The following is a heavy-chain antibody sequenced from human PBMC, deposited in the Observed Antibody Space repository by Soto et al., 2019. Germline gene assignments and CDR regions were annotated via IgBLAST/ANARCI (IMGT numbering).Heavy chain of an antibody. CDR1: GGSFSGYY. D-gene: IGHD2-15*01. V-gene: IGHV4-34*01. Sequence: QVQLQQWGAGLLKPSETLSLTCAVYGGSFSGYYWSWIRQPPGKGLEWIGEINHSGSTNYNPSLKSRVTISVDTSKNQLSLKLSSVTAADTAVYYCAANGYCSGGSCSPFDYWGQGTLVTVSS. CDR3: AANGYCSGGSCSPFDY. CDR2: INHSGST. J-gene: IGHJ4*02.